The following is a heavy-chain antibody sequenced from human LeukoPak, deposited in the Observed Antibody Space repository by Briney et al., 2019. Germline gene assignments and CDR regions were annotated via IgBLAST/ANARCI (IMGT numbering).Heavy chain of an antibody. CDR1: ESTFDHA. CDR3: AKETIDKTMITFPHL. D-gene: IGHD3-16*01. J-gene: IGHJ5*02. V-gene: IGHV3-9*03. CDR2: IGWNSART. Sequence: PGGSLRLSCTASESTFDHAMHWVRQTPGKGLEWVSGIGWNSARTGYADSVKGRFTISRDNAKNFLYLQLNSLRAEDMALYYCAKETIDKTMITFPHLWGQGTLVTVSS.